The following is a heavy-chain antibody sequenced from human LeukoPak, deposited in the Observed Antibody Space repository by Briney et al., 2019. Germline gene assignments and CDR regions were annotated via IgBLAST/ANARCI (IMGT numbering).Heavy chain of an antibody. D-gene: IGHD6-19*01. CDR1: GGSLSSSSYY. CDR2: IYYSGST. Sequence: SETLSLTCTVSGGSLSSSSYYWGWIRQPPGKGLEWIGNIYYSGSTYYNPSLKSRVTISVDTSKHQFSLKLSSVTAADTAVYYCARDQGKGAVAGTPDYWGQGTLVTVSS. V-gene: IGHV4-39*07. CDR3: ARDQGKGAVAGTPDY. J-gene: IGHJ4*02.